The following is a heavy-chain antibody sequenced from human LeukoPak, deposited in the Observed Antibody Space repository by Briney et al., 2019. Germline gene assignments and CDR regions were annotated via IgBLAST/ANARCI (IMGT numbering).Heavy chain of an antibody. Sequence: GASVKVSCKASGYTFTSYDINWVRQATGQGLEWMGWMNPNSGNTGYAQKFQGRVTMTRNTSISTACMELSSLRSEDTAVYYCARTLTAIYDFWSGYYPLDYWGQGTLVTVSS. V-gene: IGHV1-8*01. CDR3: ARTLTAIYDFWSGYYPLDY. D-gene: IGHD3-3*01. CDR1: GYTFTSYD. CDR2: MNPNSGNT. J-gene: IGHJ4*02.